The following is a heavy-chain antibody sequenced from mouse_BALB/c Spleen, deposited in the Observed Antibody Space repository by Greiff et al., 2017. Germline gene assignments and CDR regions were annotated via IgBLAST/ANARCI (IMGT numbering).Heavy chain of an antibody. Sequence: EVLLVESGGDLVKPGGSLKLSCAASGFTFSSYGMSWVRQTPDKRLEWVATISSGGSYTYYPDSVKGRFTISRDNAKNTLYLQMSSLKSEDTAMYYCARHPYDFSWFAYWGQGTTLTVSS. CDR1: GFTFSSYG. V-gene: IGHV5-6*01. CDR2: ISSGGSYT. D-gene: IGHD2-4*01. J-gene: IGHJ2*01. CDR3: ARHPYDFSWFAY.